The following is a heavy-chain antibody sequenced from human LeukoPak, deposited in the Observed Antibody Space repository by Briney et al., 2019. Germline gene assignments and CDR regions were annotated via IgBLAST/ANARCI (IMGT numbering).Heavy chain of an antibody. CDR1: GYIFTGYY. CDR3: ARGQPRSTNYYYYMDV. J-gene: IGHJ6*03. V-gene: IGHV1-2*02. D-gene: IGHD5/OR15-5a*01. Sequence: ASVKVSCKASGYIFTGYYMHWVRQAPGQGLEWMGWINPNSGGTNYAQKFQGRVTMTRDTSISTAYMELSRLRSDDTAVYYCARGQPRSTNYYYYMDVWGKGTTVTVSS. CDR2: INPNSGGT.